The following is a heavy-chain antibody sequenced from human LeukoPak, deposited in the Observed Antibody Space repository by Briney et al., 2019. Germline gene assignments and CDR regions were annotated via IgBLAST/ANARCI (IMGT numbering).Heavy chain of an antibody. CDR2: INTDGSSP. Sequence: GGSLRLSCAASGFTFSAYWMHWVRQAPGKGLVWVSRINTDGSSPTYAASVKGRFTISRDNSKNTLYLQMNSLRAEDAAVYYCANEYSKGDIWGQGTMVTVSS. D-gene: IGHD4-11*01. J-gene: IGHJ3*02. V-gene: IGHV3-74*01. CDR1: GFTFSAYW. CDR3: ANEYSKGDI.